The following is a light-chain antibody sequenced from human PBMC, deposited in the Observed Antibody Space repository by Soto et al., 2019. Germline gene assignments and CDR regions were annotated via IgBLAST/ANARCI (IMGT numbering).Light chain of an antibody. CDR1: NSDVGTFYF. J-gene: IGLJ1*01. Sequence: QTVLTQPRSVSGSPGQSVTMSCTGTNSDVGTFYFVSWYQQYPDKGPKLIIYDVTERPSGVPDRFSGSKSGNTASLTISGLQAKDEADYYCCSYAGSYTYVFGSWTKVTGL. CDR2: DVT. V-gene: IGLV2-11*01. CDR3: CSYAGSYTYV.